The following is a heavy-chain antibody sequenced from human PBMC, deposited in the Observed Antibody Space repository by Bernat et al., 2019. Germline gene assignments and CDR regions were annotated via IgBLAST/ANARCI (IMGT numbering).Heavy chain of an antibody. D-gene: IGHD2/OR15-2a*01. CDR3: AGDHCYSNKSCYFDL. J-gene: IGHJ2*01. V-gene: IGHV1-69*06. Sequence: QVQLVQSGAEVKKPGSSVKVSCKASGGTFSSYAISWVRQAPGQGLEWMGGIILIFGTANYAQKFQGRVTITADKSTSTAYMELSSLRSEDTAVYYCAGDHCYSNKSCYFDLWGRGTLVTVSS. CDR1: GGTFSSYA. CDR2: IILIFGTA.